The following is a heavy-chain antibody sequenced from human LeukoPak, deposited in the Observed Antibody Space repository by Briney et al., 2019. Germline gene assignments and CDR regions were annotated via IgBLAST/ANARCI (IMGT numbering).Heavy chain of an antibody. CDR1: GFTFSSYA. D-gene: IGHD2-2*01. Sequence: GGSLRLSCAASGFTFSSYAMSWVRQAPGKGLEWVSTISGGGGSTYYADSVKGRFTISRDNSKNTLYLQMNSLRAEDTAVYYCAKKDCSTYDLIDYWGQGTLVTVSS. CDR3: AKKDCSTYDLIDY. J-gene: IGHJ4*02. CDR2: ISGGGGST. V-gene: IGHV3-23*01.